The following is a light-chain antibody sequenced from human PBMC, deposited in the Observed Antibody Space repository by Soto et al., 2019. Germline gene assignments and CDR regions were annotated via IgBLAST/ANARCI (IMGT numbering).Light chain of an antibody. CDR1: SSDVGGYKY. Sequence: QSALTQPASVSGSPGQSITISCTGTSSDVGGYKYVSWYQQHPDKAPKLIIFEVSNRPSGISCRFSGSKSGNTASLTISGLQAEDEADYYCASYTSSSTSVIFGRGTQLTVL. CDR2: EVS. V-gene: IGLV2-14*01. CDR3: ASYTSSSTSVI. J-gene: IGLJ2*01.